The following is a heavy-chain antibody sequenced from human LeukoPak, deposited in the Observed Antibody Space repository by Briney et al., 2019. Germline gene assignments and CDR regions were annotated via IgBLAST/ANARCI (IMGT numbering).Heavy chain of an antibody. Sequence: SETLSLACTVSGGSINSGTFYWGWIRQPPGKGLEWIGSMYYDGSSYYNPSLKSRVTTSVDTSKNQFSLKLNSVTAADTAVYYCARRRIVATIDYWGQGTLVTVSS. CDR2: MYYDGSS. CDR3: ARRRIVATIDY. D-gene: IGHD5-12*01. V-gene: IGHV4-39*01. J-gene: IGHJ4*02. CDR1: GGSINSGTFY.